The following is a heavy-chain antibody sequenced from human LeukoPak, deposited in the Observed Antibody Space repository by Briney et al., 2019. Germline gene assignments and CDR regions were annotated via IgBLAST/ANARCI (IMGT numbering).Heavy chain of an antibody. CDR3: ARHKSGDYLMIDY. Sequence: GESLKISCKASGYSFTNYWIGWVRQMPGKGLEWMAIIYPADSDTRYTPSFQGQVTISADKSINTAYLQWSSLKASDTAIYYCARHKSGDYLMIDYWGQGTRVTVSS. CDR1: GYSFTNYW. V-gene: IGHV5-51*01. CDR2: IYPADSDT. J-gene: IGHJ4*02. D-gene: IGHD4-17*01.